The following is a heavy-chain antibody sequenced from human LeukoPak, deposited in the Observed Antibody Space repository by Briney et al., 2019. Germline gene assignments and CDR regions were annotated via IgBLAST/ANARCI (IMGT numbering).Heavy chain of an antibody. Sequence: SETLSLTCTVSGGSISSYYWSWIRQPPGKGLEWIGYIYYSGSTNYNPSLKSRVTISVDTSKNQFSLKLSSVTAADTAVYYCARGGHDSPFDPWGQGTLVTVSS. V-gene: IGHV4-59*01. CDR3: ARGGHDSPFDP. CDR1: GGSISSYY. CDR2: IYYSGST. J-gene: IGHJ5*02. D-gene: IGHD3-22*01.